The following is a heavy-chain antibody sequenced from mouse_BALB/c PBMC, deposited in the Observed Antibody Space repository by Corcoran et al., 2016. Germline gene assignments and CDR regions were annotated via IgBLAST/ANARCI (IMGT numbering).Heavy chain of an antibody. CDR2: INPNNGGT. V-gene: IGHV1-18*01. D-gene: IGHD2-3*01. CDR1: RYTFTEYP. Sequence: EVQLQQSGTKLVKPGASVKITCKTTRYTFTEYPMHWVKQSHGKSLEWIGGINPNNGGTSYNQKFKGKATLTVDKSSCTAYMELRSLTSEDSAVYYCAREGDGYFLCSYWGQGTLVTVSA. CDR3: AREGDGYFLCSY. J-gene: IGHJ3*01.